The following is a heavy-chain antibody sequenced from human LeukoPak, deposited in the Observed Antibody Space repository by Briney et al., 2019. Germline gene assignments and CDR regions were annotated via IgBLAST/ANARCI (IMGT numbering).Heavy chain of an antibody. D-gene: IGHD1/OR15-1a*01. J-gene: IGHJ5*02. Sequence: GGSLRLSCAASGFSFSNAWMNWVRQAPGKGLEWVGHIKSETDGGTTDYPAPVKGRFTISRDDSKNTLYLQMNSLKTEDTAVYYCTTPYNWNRGFDPWGQGTLVTVSS. V-gene: IGHV3-15*01. CDR3: TTPYNWNRGFDP. CDR1: GFSFSNAW. CDR2: IKSETDGGTT.